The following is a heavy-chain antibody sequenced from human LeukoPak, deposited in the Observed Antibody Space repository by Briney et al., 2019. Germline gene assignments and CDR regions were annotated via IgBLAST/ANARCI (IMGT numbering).Heavy chain of an antibody. CDR3: ARQRYFDWFPPFDY. V-gene: IGHV4-34*01. D-gene: IGHD3-9*01. J-gene: IGHJ4*02. Sequence: PSETLSLTCAVYGGSFSGYYWSWIRQPPGKGLEWIGEINHSGSTNYNPSLKSRVTISVDTSKNQFSLKLSSVTAADTAVYYCARQRYFDWFPPFDYWGQGTLVTVSS. CDR1: GGSFSGYY. CDR2: INHSGST.